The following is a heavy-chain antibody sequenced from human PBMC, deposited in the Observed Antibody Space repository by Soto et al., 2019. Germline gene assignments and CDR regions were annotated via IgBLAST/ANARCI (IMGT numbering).Heavy chain of an antibody. CDR1: GYSFTSYW. Sequence: EVQLVQSGAEVKKPGESLKISCKGSGYSFTSYWIGWVRQMPGKGLEWMGIIYPGDSDTRYSPSFQGQVTISADKSISTAYLQWSSLKASDTAMYYCARHIPHCTNGVCYQDNWFDPWGQGTLVTVSS. V-gene: IGHV5-51*01. D-gene: IGHD2-8*01. CDR2: IYPGDSDT. J-gene: IGHJ5*02. CDR3: ARHIPHCTNGVCYQDNWFDP.